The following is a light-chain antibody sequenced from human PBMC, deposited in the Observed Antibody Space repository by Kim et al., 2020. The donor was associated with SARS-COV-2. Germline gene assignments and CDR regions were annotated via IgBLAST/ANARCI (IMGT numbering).Light chain of an antibody. CDR2: KAS. CDR1: QSVSSW. Sequence: DIQMTQSPSTLSASVGDRVTITCRASQSVSSWLAWYQQKPGNAPKLLISKASNLESGVPSRFSGSGSGTEFTLTITSLQPDDLATYYCQQYNTYWWTFGQGTKVDIK. V-gene: IGKV1-5*03. CDR3: QQYNTYWWT. J-gene: IGKJ1*01.